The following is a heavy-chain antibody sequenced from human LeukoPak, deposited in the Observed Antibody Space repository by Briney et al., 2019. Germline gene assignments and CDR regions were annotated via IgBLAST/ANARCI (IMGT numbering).Heavy chain of an antibody. J-gene: IGHJ4*02. V-gene: IGHV4-34*01. D-gene: IGHD5-24*01. CDR3: TTGEDPYKQGY. CDR1: GGSISDNY. CDR2: THPTGST. Sequence: SETLSLTCAVYGGSISDNYRSWIRQPPGKGLEWIGETHPTGSTDYNPSLKGRVTISADTSKNQFSLKLTSVTAADTALYYCTTGEDPYKQGYWGPGTLVTVSS.